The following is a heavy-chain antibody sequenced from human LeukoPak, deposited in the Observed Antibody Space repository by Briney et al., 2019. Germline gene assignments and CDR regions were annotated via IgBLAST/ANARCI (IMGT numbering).Heavy chain of an antibody. Sequence: PGGSLRLSCVSSGFTFSNYGMHWVRRAPGKGLEWVALIWHDGSNKYYADSVRGRVTISRDNSKNTLYLQMNSLTAEDTAVYFCAKDGDAYIEYYYYYMDVWGKGTTVTVSS. CDR1: GFTFSNYG. V-gene: IGHV3-33*06. CDR2: IWHDGSNK. J-gene: IGHJ6*03. D-gene: IGHD5-24*01. CDR3: AKDGDAYIEYYYYYMDV.